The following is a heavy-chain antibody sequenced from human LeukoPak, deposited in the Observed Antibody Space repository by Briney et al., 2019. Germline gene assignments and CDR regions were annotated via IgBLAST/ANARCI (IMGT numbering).Heavy chain of an antibody. V-gene: IGHV4-61*01. Sequence: SQTLSLTCTVSGGSVSSGSYYWSWIRQPPGKGLEWIGYIYYSGSTNYNPSLKSRVTISVDTSKNQFSLKLSPVTAADTAVYYCARSDIVVVPAAIYYYYYYGMDVWGQGTTVTVSS. CDR3: ARSDIVVVPAAIYYYYYYGMDV. CDR1: GGSVSSGSYY. CDR2: IYYSGST. J-gene: IGHJ6*02. D-gene: IGHD2-2*01.